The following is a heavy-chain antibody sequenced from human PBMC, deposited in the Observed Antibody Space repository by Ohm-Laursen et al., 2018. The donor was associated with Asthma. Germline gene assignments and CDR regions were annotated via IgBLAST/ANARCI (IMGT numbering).Heavy chain of an antibody. CDR2: ITPIFGTA. CDR3: ARSDYYDSSGYYYYFDY. Sequence: SSVKVSCKASGGTFSSYAISWVRQAPGQGLEWMGGITPIFGTANYAQKFQGRVTITADESTSTAYMELSSLRSEDTAVYYCARSDYYDSSGYYYYFDYWGQGTLVTVSS. CDR1: GGTFSSYA. J-gene: IGHJ4*02. D-gene: IGHD3-22*01. V-gene: IGHV1-69*01.